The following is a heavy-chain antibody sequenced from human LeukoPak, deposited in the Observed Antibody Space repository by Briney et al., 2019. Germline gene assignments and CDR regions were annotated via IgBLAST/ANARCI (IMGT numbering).Heavy chain of an antibody. J-gene: IGHJ4*02. CDR2: IRYDGSKN. D-gene: IGHD2-2*02. V-gene: IGHV3-33*01. CDR3: ARAPYTTGRSFYFDS. Sequence: PGRSLRLSCAASGFTFRNYGMHWVRQAPGKGLEWVAIIRYDGSKNYYADSVKGRFIISRDNFNNTLYLQMNSLRAEDTALYYCARAPYTTGRSFYFDSWGQGTLVTVSS. CDR1: GFTFRNYG.